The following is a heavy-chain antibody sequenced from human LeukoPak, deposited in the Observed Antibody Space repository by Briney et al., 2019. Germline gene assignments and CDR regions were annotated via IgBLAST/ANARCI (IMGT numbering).Heavy chain of an antibody. CDR2: ISYDGRNK. D-gene: IGHD3-10*01. V-gene: IGHV3-30*18. Sequence: GGSLRLSCAASGFTFSNYGMLWVRQAPGKGLEWVALISYDGRNKYSADSVKGRFTIPRDNSKNTLYLQMNSLRAEDTAVYYCAKDLIQLKSTMVLDYWGQGTLVIVSS. CDR3: AKDLIQLKSTMVLDY. J-gene: IGHJ4*02. CDR1: GFTFSNYG.